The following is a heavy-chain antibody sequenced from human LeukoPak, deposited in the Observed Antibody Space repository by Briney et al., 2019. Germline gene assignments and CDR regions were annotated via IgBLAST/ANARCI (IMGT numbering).Heavy chain of an antibody. CDR2: ISAYNGNT. CDR3: ATPHTTMVRGVISLDY. J-gene: IGHJ4*02. D-gene: IGHD3-10*01. V-gene: IGHV1-18*01. CDR1: GYTFTSYG. Sequence: ASVKVSRKASGYTFTSYGISWVRQAPGQGLEWMGWISAYNGNTNYAQKFQGRVTMTEDTSTDTAYMELSSLRSEDTAVYYCATPHTTMVRGVISLDYWGQGTLVTVSS.